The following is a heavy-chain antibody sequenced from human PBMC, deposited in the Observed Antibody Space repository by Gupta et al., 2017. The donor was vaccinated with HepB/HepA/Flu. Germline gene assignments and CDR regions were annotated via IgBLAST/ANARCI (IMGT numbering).Heavy chain of an antibody. V-gene: IGHV3-30*18. CDR3: AKDPAYYDSRKRPTPMDV. Sequence: QVQLVESGGGVVQPGRSLRLSCAASGFTFSSYGMHWVRQAPGKGLEWVAVISYDGSNKYYADSVKGRVTISRDNSKNTLDRQMNSLRAEETAVYYCAKDPAYYDSRKRPTPMDVWCKGTTVTVYS. J-gene: IGHJ6*04. CDR1: GFTFSSYG. CDR2: ISYDGSNK. D-gene: IGHD3-22*01.